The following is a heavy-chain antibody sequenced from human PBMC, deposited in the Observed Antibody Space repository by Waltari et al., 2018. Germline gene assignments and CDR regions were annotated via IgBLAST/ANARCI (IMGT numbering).Heavy chain of an antibody. V-gene: IGHV3-53*01. D-gene: IGHD3-16*01. Sequence: VQVVESGGGLIQPGWPLRLSCAASGFAVSHNYMSWVRKAPGKGLEWVAVIYSGVSAYYADAVKGRFTISRDSSENTFYLQMSSLRVEDTAVYYCARGPPISAKWELCWFDYWGQGTLVTVSS. J-gene: IGHJ4*02. CDR1: GFAVSHNY. CDR3: ARGPPISAKWELCWFDY. CDR2: IYSGVSA.